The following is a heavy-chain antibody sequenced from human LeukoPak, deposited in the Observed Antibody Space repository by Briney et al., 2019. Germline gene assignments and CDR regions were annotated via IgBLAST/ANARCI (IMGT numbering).Heavy chain of an antibody. CDR3: ARDCEESTTGTTGLDY. CDR2: IIPIFGTA. J-gene: IGHJ4*02. Sequence: SVNVSFNSAAGTFTIYANRMIRQAPGQGLEWMGGIIPIFGTANYAQKFQGRVTITAHESTSTDYMDLISLRSEDTAMYYCARDCEESTTGTTGLDYWGQGTLVTVSS. V-gene: IGHV1-69*13. CDR1: AGTFTIYA. D-gene: IGHD1-1*01.